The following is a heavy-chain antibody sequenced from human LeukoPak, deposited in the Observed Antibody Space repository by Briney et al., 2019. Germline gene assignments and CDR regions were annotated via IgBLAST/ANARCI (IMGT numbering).Heavy chain of an antibody. CDR2: INPNSGGT. J-gene: IGHJ6*03. CDR3: ARVHRTTIFGVVMGYYYYYYMDV. D-gene: IGHD3-3*01. V-gene: IGHV1-2*02. Sequence: GASVKVSCKASGYTFTGYYMHWVRQAPGQGLEWMGWINPNSGGTNYAQKFQGRVTMTRDTSISTAYMELSRLRSDDTAVYYCARVHRTTIFGVVMGYYYYYYMDVWGKGTTVTVSS. CDR1: GYTFTGYY.